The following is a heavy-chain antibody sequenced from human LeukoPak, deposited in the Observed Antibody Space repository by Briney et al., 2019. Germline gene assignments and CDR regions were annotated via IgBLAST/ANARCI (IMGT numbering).Heavy chain of an antibody. Sequence: SETLSLTCTVSSYSISSGYYWGWIRQPPGKGLEWIGSIYHSGSTYYNPSLKSRVTISVDTSKNQFSLKLSSVTAADTAVYYCARGPGVPAAIGEDYWGQGTLVTVSS. CDR2: IYHSGST. CDR1: SYSISSGYY. V-gene: IGHV4-38-2*02. D-gene: IGHD2-2*02. J-gene: IGHJ4*02. CDR3: ARGPGVPAAIGEDY.